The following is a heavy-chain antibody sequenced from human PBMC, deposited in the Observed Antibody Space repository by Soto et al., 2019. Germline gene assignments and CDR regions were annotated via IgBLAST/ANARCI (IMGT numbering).Heavy chain of an antibody. J-gene: IGHJ4*02. D-gene: IGHD3-22*01. CDR3: AKVLRGYDSSGYFSSFDC. Sequence: RVSLLISCVPSLLTFSSYAMSKVRQAPGKRPEWVSAISGSGGSTYYADSVKGRFTISRDNSKNTLYLQMNRLRAEDTAVYYCAKVLRGYDSSGYFSSFDCWGQGTLVTISS. V-gene: IGHV3-23*01. CDR2: ISGSGGST. CDR1: LLTFSSYA.